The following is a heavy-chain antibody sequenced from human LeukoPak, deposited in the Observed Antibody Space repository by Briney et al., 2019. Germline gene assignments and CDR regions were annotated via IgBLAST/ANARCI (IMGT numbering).Heavy chain of an antibody. Sequence: ASVKVSCKASGYTFTSYALHWVRQAPGQRLEWMGWINAGNGHSKYSQKFQGRVTVTRDTSAITAYMELSSLRSEDTALYYCALQGVRGISYYFDYWGQGTLVTVSS. J-gene: IGHJ4*02. D-gene: IGHD3-10*01. CDR1: GYTFTSYA. CDR3: ALQGVRGISYYFDY. CDR2: INAGNGHS. V-gene: IGHV1-3*01.